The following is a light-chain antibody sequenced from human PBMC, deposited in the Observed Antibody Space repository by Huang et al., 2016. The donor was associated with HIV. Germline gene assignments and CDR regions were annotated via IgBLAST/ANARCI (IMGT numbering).Light chain of an antibody. CDR3: QQFDNYPYT. CDR2: DAS. V-gene: IGKV1-5*01. Sequence: DIQMTQSPSTLSAFVGDRVTLTCRASLPISTWLAWYQQKPGKAPKLLIYDASSLESGVPSRFSGSHSGTEFTLTISSLQPDDFATYYCQQFDNYPYTFSQGTKLEIK. CDR1: LPISTW. J-gene: IGKJ2*01.